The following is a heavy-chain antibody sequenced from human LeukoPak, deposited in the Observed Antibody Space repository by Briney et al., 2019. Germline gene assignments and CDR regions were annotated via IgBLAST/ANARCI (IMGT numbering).Heavy chain of an antibody. Sequence: ASVKVSCKATGYTFTNFEINWVRLAAGQGLEWMGWMNANSAKTGHAQKFQARVTMTWDTSINTAYLELSSLTSEDTAVYYCARVQRYKSGWYVYHLDYWGQGTRVTVSS. CDR3: ARVQRYKSGWYVYHLDY. V-gene: IGHV1-8*01. CDR1: GYTFTNFE. D-gene: IGHD6-19*01. J-gene: IGHJ4*02. CDR2: MNANSAKT.